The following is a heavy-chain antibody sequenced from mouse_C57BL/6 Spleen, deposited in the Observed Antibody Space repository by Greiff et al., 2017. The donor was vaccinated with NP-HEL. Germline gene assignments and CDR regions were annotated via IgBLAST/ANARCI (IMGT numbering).Heavy chain of an antibody. V-gene: IGHV1-81*01. CDR3: ARPGTY. J-gene: IGHJ3*01. Sequence: QVQLQQSGAELARPGASVKLSCKASGYTFTSYGISWVKQRTGQGLEWIGEIYPRSGNTYYNEKFKGKATLTADKSSSTAYMELRRLTSEDSAVYFCARPGTYWGQGTLVTVSA. D-gene: IGHD4-1*01. CDR2: IYPRSGNT. CDR1: GYTFTSYG.